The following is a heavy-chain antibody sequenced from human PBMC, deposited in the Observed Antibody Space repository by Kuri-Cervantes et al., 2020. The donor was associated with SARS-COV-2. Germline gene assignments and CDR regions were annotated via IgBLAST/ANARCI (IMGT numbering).Heavy chain of an antibody. V-gene: IGHV3-74*01. CDR2: INSDGSST. D-gene: IGHD1-1*01. CDR3: ATLDSMDV. CDR1: GFTFSSYA. J-gene: IGHJ6*02. Sequence: LSLTCAASGFTFSSYAMSWVRQAPGKGLVWVSRINSDGSSTSYADSVKGRFTISRDNAKNTLYLQMNSLRAEDTAVYYCATLDSMDVWGQGTTVTVSS.